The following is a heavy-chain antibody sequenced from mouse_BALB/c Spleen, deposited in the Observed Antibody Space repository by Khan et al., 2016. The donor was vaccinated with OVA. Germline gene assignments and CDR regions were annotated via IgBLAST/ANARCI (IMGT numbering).Heavy chain of an antibody. CDR3: ARPPYFSYAMDN. Sequence: QIQLVQSGPELKKPGETVKISCKASGHTFTNFKMNWVKQAPGKGLKWMGWINTYTGEPTYADDFNGRFAFSLEASASTAYLQINNLTNEDTATYFCARPPYFSYAMDNWGQGTSVTVSS. CDR2: INTYTGEP. D-gene: IGHD2-10*01. J-gene: IGHJ4*01. CDR1: GHTFTNFK. V-gene: IGHV9-3-1*01.